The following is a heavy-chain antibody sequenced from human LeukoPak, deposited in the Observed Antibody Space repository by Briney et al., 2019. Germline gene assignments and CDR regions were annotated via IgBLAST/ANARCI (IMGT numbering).Heavy chain of an antibody. CDR2: INSDGSIT. V-gene: IGHV3-74*01. CDR1: GFTFTTYW. CDR3: ARDAVDTANAV. D-gene: IGHD5-18*01. J-gene: IGHJ6*02. Sequence: GGSLRLSCAASGFTFTTYWMHWVRQAPGKGLVWVSHINSDGSITSYADSVKGRFTISRDDAKNTLYLQMNSLRAEDTAVYYCARDAVDTANAVWGQGTTVTVSS.